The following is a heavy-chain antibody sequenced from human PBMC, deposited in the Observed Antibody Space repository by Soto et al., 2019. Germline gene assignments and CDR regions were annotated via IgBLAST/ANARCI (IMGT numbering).Heavy chain of an antibody. Sequence: ASVKVSCKASGYTFTSYDINWVRQATGQGLEWMGWMNPNSGNTGYAQKFQGRVTMTRNTSISTAYMELSSLRSEDTAVYYCARGPNWNDRPGALYYYYMDVWGKGTTVTVSS. CDR1: GYTFTSYD. J-gene: IGHJ6*03. V-gene: IGHV1-8*01. D-gene: IGHD1-1*01. CDR2: MNPNSGNT. CDR3: ARGPNWNDRPGALYYYYMDV.